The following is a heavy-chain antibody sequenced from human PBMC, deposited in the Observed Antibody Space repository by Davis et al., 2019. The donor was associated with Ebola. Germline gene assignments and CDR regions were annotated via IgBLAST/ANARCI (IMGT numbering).Heavy chain of an antibody. J-gene: IGHJ6*04. D-gene: IGHD3-3*01. CDR2: ISGSGGST. Sequence: GESLKISCTDSVITFSSYAMTWVRQAPGKGLEWVSVISGSGGSTYYADYVKGRFTISRDNSKKTLYLQMNSLRAEDTAVHYCAKSGLSFGVVKYHYGMDVWGKGTTVTVSS. CDR3: AKSGLSFGVVKYHYGMDV. CDR1: VITFSSYA. V-gene: IGHV3-23*01.